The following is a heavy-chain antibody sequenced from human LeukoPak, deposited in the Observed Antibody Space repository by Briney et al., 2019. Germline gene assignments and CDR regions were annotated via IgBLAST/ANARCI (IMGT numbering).Heavy chain of an antibody. CDR3: ATLGRERLWFGELSAASGYYYYYMDV. D-gene: IGHD3-10*01. Sequence: PGGSLRLSCAASGFTFSSYGMHWVRQAPGKGLEWVAFTPYDGNNEYYADSVKGRFTVSRDNSKNTLYLQMSSLSAEDTAVYYCATLGRERLWFGELSAASGYYYYYMDVWGKGTTVTISS. CDR2: TPYDGNNE. CDR1: GFTFSSYG. J-gene: IGHJ6*03. V-gene: IGHV3-30*02.